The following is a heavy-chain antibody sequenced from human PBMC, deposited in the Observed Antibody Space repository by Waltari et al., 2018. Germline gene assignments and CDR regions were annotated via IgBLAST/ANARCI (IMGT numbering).Heavy chain of an antibody. CDR1: RGSFSCYH. D-gene: IGHD6-6*01. Sequence: QVQLQQWGAGLLKPSETLSLTCAVCRGSFSCYHWTWVRQSPGKGLEWIGEINHRGSATYNPSLENRVTISVDTAKNHFSLNLTSVTAADTAVYYCARPSVAARLGSLDYWGQGTLVIVSS. V-gene: IGHV4-34*01. CDR2: INHRGSA. J-gene: IGHJ4*02. CDR3: ARPSVAARLGSLDY.